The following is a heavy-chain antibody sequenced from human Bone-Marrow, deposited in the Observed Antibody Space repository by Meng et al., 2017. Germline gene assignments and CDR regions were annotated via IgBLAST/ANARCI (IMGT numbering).Heavy chain of an antibody. Sequence: QVQLVQSGAGVKKPGASVKFSCKASGYTFTSYAMHWERQAPGQRLEWMGWINAGNGNTKYSQKFQGRVTITGDTSASTAYMELSSLRSEDTAVHYCARDEGSYSDYWGQGTLVTVAS. CDR2: INAGNGNT. V-gene: IGHV1-3*01. J-gene: IGHJ4*02. CDR3: ARDEGSYSDY. CDR1: GYTFTSYA. D-gene: IGHD1-26*01.